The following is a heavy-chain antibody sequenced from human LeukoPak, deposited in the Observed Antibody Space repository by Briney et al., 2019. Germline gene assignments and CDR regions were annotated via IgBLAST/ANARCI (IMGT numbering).Heavy chain of an antibody. D-gene: IGHD6-13*01. CDR3: XXXXXXMXSSSWSEPFDY. Sequence: GGSLRLSCAASGFTFSSYAMRWVRQARGKGLEWVSAISGSGGSTYYADSVKGRFTISRDNSKNTLYLQVNSLRAEDTAVYYXXXXXXXMXSSSWSEPFDYWGQGTLVTVSS. V-gene: IGHV3-23*01. CDR2: ISGSGGST. J-gene: IGHJ4*02. CDR1: GFTFSSYA.